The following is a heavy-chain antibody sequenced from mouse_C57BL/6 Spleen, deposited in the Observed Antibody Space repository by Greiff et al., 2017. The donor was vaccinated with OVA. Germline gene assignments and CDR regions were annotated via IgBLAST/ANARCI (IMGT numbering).Heavy chain of an antibody. CDR1: GFTFSSYA. D-gene: IGHD4-1*01. CDR3: ARPLNWDDYAMDY. Sequence: GKLMESGGGLVKPGGSLKLSCAASGFTFSSYAMSWVRQTPEKRLEWVATISDGGSYTYYPDNVKGRFTISRDNAKNNLYLQMSHLKSEDTAMYYCARPLNWDDYAMDYWGQGTSVTVSS. J-gene: IGHJ4*01. V-gene: IGHV5-4*03. CDR2: ISDGGSYT.